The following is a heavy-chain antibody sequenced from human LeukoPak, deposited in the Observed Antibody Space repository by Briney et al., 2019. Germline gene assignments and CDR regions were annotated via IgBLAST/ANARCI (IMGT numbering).Heavy chain of an antibody. CDR1: GFTFSIYS. V-gene: IGHV3-30*18. CDR3: AKGVSRGVDPTGLEY. CDR2: ISYDGSDR. J-gene: IGHJ4*02. D-gene: IGHD1-1*01. Sequence: GGSLRLSCAASGFTFSIYSMNWVRQAPGKGPEWVAVISYDGSDRYYANFVKGRFTISRDNSKNTLFLQTNSMRPEDTAVYYCAKGVSRGVDPTGLEYWGQGTLVTVS.